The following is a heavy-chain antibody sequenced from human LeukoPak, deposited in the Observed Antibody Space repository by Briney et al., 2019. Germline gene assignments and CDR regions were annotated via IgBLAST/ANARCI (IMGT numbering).Heavy chain of an antibody. D-gene: IGHD3-22*01. CDR3: ARDRGPDSSGYYTDRALGY. CDR2: IYYSGST. CDR1: GGSISRYY. J-gene: IGHJ4*02. V-gene: IGHV4-59*01. Sequence: SETLPLTCTVSGGSISRYYWSWIRQPPGKGLEWIGYIYYSGSTNYNPSLKSRVTISVDTSKNQLSLKLSSVTAADTAVYYCARDRGPDSSGYYTDRALGYWGQGTLVTVSS.